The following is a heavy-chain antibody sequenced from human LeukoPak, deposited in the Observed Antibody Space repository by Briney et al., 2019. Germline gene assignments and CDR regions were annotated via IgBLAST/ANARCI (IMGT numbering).Heavy chain of an antibody. CDR1: GGSISSSSYY. V-gene: IGHV4-39*07. D-gene: IGHD1-14*01. J-gene: IGHJ4*02. Sequence: SETLSLTCTVSGGSISSSSYYWGWIRQPPGKGLEWIGSIYYGGSTYYNPSLKSRVTISVDTSKDQFSLQLSSVTAADTAVYYCARDTTLPFDYWGQGTLVTVSS. CDR3: ARDTTLPFDY. CDR2: IYYGGST.